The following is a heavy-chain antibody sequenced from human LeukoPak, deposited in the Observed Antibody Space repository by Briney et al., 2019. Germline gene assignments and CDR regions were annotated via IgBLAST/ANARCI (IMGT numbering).Heavy chain of an antibody. CDR1: GFTFDDYG. D-gene: IGHD2-15*01. J-gene: IGHJ4*02. CDR2: IKEDGSEK. Sequence: PGGSLRLSCAASGFTFDDYGMSWVRQAPGKGLQWVANIKEDGSEKYYVDSVKGRFTISRDNAKNSLFLQMNSLRVEDTAVYYCARDHATGYFDYWGQGALVTVSS. V-gene: IGHV3-7*01. CDR3: ARDHATGYFDY.